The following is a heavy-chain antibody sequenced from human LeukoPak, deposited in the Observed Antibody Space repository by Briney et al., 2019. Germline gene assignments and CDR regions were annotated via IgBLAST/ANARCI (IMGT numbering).Heavy chain of an antibody. Sequence: SSETLSFTCTVSRGSISSGSYYWGWIRQPPGKGLEWIGSIYYSGSTYYNPSLKSRVTISVDRSKNQFSLKLSSVTVADTAVYYCARGPYYYMDVWGKGTTVTVSS. J-gene: IGHJ6*03. V-gene: IGHV4-39*07. CDR2: IYYSGST. CDR1: RGSISSGSYY. CDR3: ARGPYYYMDV.